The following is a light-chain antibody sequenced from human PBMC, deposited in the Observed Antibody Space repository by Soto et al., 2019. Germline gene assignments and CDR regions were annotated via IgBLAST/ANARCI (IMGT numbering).Light chain of an antibody. CDR2: DSN. Sequence: QSVLTQPPSVSAAPGQKVTISCSGSSSNIGNNYVSWFQQLTGTAPKLLIYDSNKRPSGIPDRFSGSKSGTSATLDITGLQTGDEADYYCATWDRSLTGEVFGGGTKVTVL. V-gene: IGLV1-51*01. CDR1: SSNIGNNY. J-gene: IGLJ2*01. CDR3: ATWDRSLTGEV.